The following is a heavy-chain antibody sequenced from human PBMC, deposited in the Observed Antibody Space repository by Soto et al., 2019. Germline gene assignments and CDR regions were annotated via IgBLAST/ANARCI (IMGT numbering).Heavy chain of an antibody. D-gene: IGHD6-6*01. V-gene: IGHV3-13*05. CDR1: GFTFGSYD. J-gene: IGHJ6*02. CDR3: ARIPEYPSSSPPYGMDV. Sequence: EVQLVESGGGLVQPGGSLRLSCAASGFTFGSYDMHWVRQATGKGLECVSAIGTAGDPYYPGSVKGRFTISRDNAKNSLYLQMNILRAGDTAVYYCARIPEYPSSSPPYGMDVWGQGTTVTV. CDR2: IGTAGDP.